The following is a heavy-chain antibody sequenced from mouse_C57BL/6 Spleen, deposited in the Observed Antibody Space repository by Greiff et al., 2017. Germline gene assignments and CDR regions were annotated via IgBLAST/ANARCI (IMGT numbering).Heavy chain of an antibody. Sequence: EVMLVESGGGLVKPGGSLKLSCAASGFTFSSYAMSWVRQTPEKRLEWVATISDGGSYTYYPDNVKGRFTISRDNAKNNLYLQMSHLKSEDTAMYYCARGVSYPYAMDYWGQGTSVTVSS. CDR3: ARGVSYPYAMDY. D-gene: IGHD5-1*01. CDR2: ISDGGSYT. CDR1: GFTFSSYA. J-gene: IGHJ4*01. V-gene: IGHV5-4*03.